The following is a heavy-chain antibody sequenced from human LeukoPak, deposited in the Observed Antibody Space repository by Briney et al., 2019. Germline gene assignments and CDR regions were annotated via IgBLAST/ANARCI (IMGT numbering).Heavy chain of an antibody. Sequence: PGGSLRLSCAASGFTFTSYSMNWVRQARGQGLEWVSTISGGGGSTYYADSVKGRFTISRDNSKNTLYLQVNSLRAEDTAVYYCAKGGKWDVTPFDYWGQGTLVTVS. D-gene: IGHD1-26*01. CDR3: AKGGKWDVTPFDY. CDR1: GFTFTSYS. CDR2: ISGGGGST. J-gene: IGHJ4*02. V-gene: IGHV3-23*01.